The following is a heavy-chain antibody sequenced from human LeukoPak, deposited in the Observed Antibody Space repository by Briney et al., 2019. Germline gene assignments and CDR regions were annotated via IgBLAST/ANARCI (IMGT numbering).Heavy chain of an antibody. CDR2: IIPIFGTA. V-gene: IGHV1-69*05. J-gene: IGHJ5*02. CDR3: ASGKYGLRSWFDP. Sequence: SVKVSCKASGGTFNRYAVTWVRQAPGQGLEWLGGIIPIFGTANYAQKFQGRVTITTDESTNTAYMELTSLTSEDTAVYYCASGKYGLRSWFDPWGQGTLVTVSP. CDR1: GGTFNRYA. D-gene: IGHD4-17*01.